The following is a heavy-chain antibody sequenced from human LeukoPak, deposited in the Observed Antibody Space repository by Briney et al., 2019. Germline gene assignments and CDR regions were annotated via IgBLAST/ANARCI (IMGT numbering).Heavy chain of an antibody. D-gene: IGHD2-2*01. CDR1: GFTFSSYA. CDR3: ARAVVPAAIYGLGY. Sequence: GGSLRLSCAASGFTFSSYAMHWVRQAPGKGLEWVAVISYDGSNKYYADSVKGRFTISRDNSKNTLYLQMNSLRAEDTAVYYCARAVVPAAIYGLGYWGQGTLVTVSS. V-gene: IGHV3-30-3*01. J-gene: IGHJ4*02. CDR2: ISYDGSNK.